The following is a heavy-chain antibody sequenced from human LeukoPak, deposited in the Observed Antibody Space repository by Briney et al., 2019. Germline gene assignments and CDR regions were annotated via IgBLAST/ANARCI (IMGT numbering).Heavy chain of an antibody. Sequence: GGSLRLSCAASGFTFSSYSMNWVRQAPGKGLEWVSSISSSSSYIYYAYSVKGRFTISRDNAKNSLYLQMNSLRAEDTAVYYCAAAVPFDYWGQGTLVTVSS. D-gene: IGHD6-13*01. CDR3: AAAVPFDY. CDR1: GFTFSSYS. J-gene: IGHJ4*02. V-gene: IGHV3-21*01. CDR2: ISSSSSYI.